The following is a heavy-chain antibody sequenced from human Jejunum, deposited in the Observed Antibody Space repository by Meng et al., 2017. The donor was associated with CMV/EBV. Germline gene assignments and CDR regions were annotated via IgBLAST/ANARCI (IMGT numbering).Heavy chain of an antibody. CDR1: GDSIRSTY. CDR3: ARGLGHASNNSHDY. Sequence: GDSIRSTYWSLSRRPPGKGLGGMGYVYYSGSATYSPSLKSRVTISVDMSKTQVSLNLRAVTAADTAMYFCARGLGHASNNSHDYWGQGTLVTVSS. J-gene: IGHJ4*02. D-gene: IGHD1-1*01. V-gene: IGHV4-59*01. CDR2: VYYSGSA.